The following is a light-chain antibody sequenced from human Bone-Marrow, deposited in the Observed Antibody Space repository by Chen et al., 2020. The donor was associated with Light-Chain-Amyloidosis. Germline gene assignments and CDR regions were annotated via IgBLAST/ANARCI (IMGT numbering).Light chain of an antibody. V-gene: IGLV3-21*02. CDR1: NIGSTS. Sequence: SYVLTQPSSVSVAPGQTATIDCGGNNIGSTSVHWYQQTPGQAPLRVVYADSDRPSGIPERLSGSKSGNTATLTISRVEAGDEADYYCQVWDRSSDRPVFGGGTKLTVL. CDR3: QVWDRSSDRPV. CDR2: ADS. J-gene: IGLJ3*02.